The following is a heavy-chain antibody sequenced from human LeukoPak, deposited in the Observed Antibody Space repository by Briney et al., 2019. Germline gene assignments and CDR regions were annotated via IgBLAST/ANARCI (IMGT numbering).Heavy chain of an antibody. D-gene: IGHD6-13*01. Sequence: SVKVSCKASGGTFSSYAISWVRQAPGQGLEWMGGIIPIFGTANYAQKFQGRVTITADKSTSTAYMELSSLRSEDTAVYYCARDPHGYSSSWYLDYWGQGTLVTVSS. CDR3: ARDPHGYSSSWYLDY. CDR2: IIPIFGTA. V-gene: IGHV1-69*06. CDR1: GGTFSSYA. J-gene: IGHJ4*02.